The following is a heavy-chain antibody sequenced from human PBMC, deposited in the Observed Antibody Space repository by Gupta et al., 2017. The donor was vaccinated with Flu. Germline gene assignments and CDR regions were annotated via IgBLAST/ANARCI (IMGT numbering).Heavy chain of an antibody. J-gene: IGHJ4*02. CDR2: MKYRVAT. Sequence: LQLQESGPGLVTPSETLALTCTVSGDSISSSTYYWGWIHQPPGKGLEWIGSMKYRVATNYSPSLKSRLTMSADTSKNQLSLKLTSVTAADTAVYFCARDTGAASSDYWGQGMLVTVSS. V-gene: IGHV4-39*01. D-gene: IGHD5-18*01. CDR1: GDSISSSTYY. CDR3: ARDTGAASSDY.